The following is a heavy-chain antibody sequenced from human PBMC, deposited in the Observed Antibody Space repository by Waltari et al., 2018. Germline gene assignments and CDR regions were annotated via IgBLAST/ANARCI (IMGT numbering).Heavy chain of an antibody. CDR1: GGSFSGSY. J-gene: IGHJ5*02. V-gene: IGHV4-34*01. CDR3: ARVRFRNVPKLFDP. CDR2: INHSGST. Sequence: QVQLQQWGAGLLKPSETLSLTCAVYGGSFSGSYWSWIRQPPGKGLEWIGEINHSGSTNYNPSLKSRVTISVDTSKNQFSLKLSSVTAADTAVYYCARVRFRNVPKLFDPWGQGTLVTVSS. D-gene: IGHD3-10*01.